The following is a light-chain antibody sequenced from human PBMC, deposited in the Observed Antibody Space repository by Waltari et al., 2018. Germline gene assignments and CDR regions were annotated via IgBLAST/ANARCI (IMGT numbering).Light chain of an antibody. J-gene: IGLJ2*01. CDR3: FSYATYSPVL. CDR2: EGS. V-gene: IGLV2-23*01. Sequence: QSALSQPACVSGAPGQSITVSCAGTSSGVRHNYLVLWYQHHPGKAPKLIIYEGSKRPSGISNRFAGFRAGNMASLTISGLQAEDEADYYCFSYATYSPVLLGGGTKLTVL. CDR1: SSGVRHNYL.